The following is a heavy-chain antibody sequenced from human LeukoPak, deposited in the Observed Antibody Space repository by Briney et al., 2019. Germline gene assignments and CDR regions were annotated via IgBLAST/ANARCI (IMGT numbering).Heavy chain of an antibody. CDR1: GGPISSYY. CDR2: INHSGST. CDR3: ARAFGVRVPSGVDY. Sequence: SETLSLTCTVSGGPISSYYWSWIRQPPGKGLEWIGEINHSGSTNYNPSLKSRVTISVDTSKNQFSLKLSSVTAAGTAVYYCARAFGVRVPSGVDYWGQGTLVTVSS. V-gene: IGHV4-34*01. J-gene: IGHJ4*02. D-gene: IGHD3-10*02.